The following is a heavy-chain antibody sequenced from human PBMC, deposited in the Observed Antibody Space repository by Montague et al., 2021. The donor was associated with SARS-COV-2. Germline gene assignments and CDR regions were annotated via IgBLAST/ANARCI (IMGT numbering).Heavy chain of an antibody. Sequence: SETLSLTCAVYGGSFSNFFWSWIRQPPGEGLQWIGEIHHSGGTNYNPSLKSRVTISVDTSKNQLSLKLSSVTPEDTAVYYCARIPVGSKYYFDFWGQGTLVTVSS. CDR3: ARIPVGSKYYFDF. V-gene: IGHV4-34*01. J-gene: IGHJ4*02. CDR2: IHHSGGT. D-gene: IGHD2-2*01. CDR1: GGSFSNFF.